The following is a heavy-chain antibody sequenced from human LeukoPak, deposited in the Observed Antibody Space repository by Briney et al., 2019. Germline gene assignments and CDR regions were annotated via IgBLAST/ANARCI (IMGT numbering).Heavy chain of an antibody. V-gene: IGHV4-34*01. Sequence: SETLSLTCAVYGGSFSGYYWSWIRQPPGKGLEWIGEINHSGSTNYNPSLKSRVTISVDTSKNQFSLKLSSVTAADTAVYYCARDPEVVVGARDYYYGMDVWGQGTTVTVSS. CDR1: GGSFSGYY. D-gene: IGHD1-26*01. CDR2: INHSGST. J-gene: IGHJ6*02. CDR3: ARDPEVVVGARDYYYGMDV.